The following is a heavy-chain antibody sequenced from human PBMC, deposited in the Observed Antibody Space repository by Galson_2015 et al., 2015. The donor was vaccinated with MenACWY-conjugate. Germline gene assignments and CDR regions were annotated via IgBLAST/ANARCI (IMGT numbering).Heavy chain of an antibody. D-gene: IGHD1-26*01. Sequence: LRLSCAASGFIFNTYWIHWVRRAPGKGLVWVSRINPGGSSTTYADSVKDRFTISRDNAKNTLYLQMNSLRPEDTAVFYCAKTRGASFYFDSWGQGTLVTVSS. V-gene: IGHV3-74*01. J-gene: IGHJ4*02. CDR2: INPGGSST. CDR1: GFIFNTYW. CDR3: AKTRGASFYFDS.